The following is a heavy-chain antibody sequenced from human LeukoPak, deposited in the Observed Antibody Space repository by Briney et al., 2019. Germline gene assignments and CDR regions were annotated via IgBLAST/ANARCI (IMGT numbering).Heavy chain of an antibody. CDR2: ISRNSGGT. J-gene: IGHJ3*02. Sequence: ASVKVSCKASGYTFTGYYMHWVRQAPGQGLEWMGWISRNSGGTNYAQKFQGRVTMTRDTSISTAYMELSRLRSDDTAVYYCAINTYYYDSSGYDPYAFDIWGQGTMVTVSS. CDR3: AINTYYYDSSGYDPYAFDI. D-gene: IGHD3-22*01. CDR1: GYTFTGYY. V-gene: IGHV1-2*02.